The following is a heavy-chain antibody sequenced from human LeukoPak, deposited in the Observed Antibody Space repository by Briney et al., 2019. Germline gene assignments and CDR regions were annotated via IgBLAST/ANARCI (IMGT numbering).Heavy chain of an antibody. CDR3: AREGSSSWYASNAFDI. CDR2: IYYSGST. Sequence: PSETLSLTCTVSGGSISSYYWSWIRQPPGKGLEWIGYIYYSGSTNYNPSLKSRVTISVDTSKNQFSLKLSSVTAADTAVYYCAREGSSSWYASNAFDIWGQGTMVTASS. V-gene: IGHV4-59*01. CDR1: GGSISSYY. D-gene: IGHD6-13*01. J-gene: IGHJ3*02.